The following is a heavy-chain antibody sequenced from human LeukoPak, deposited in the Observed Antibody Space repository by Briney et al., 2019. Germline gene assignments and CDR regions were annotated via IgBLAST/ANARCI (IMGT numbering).Heavy chain of an antibody. D-gene: IGHD2-2*01. Sequence: PGGPLRLSGVASGVTFSNYWMNWVRQAPVKGLGWVANIKEDGSEKYYVDSVKGRFTISRDNAKNSLYLQMSSLRDEDTAVYYCARGRRETQYQVFDYWGQGNLVTVSS. V-gene: IGHV3-7*01. CDR2: IKEDGSEK. J-gene: IGHJ4*02. CDR1: GVTFSNYW. CDR3: ARGRRETQYQVFDY.